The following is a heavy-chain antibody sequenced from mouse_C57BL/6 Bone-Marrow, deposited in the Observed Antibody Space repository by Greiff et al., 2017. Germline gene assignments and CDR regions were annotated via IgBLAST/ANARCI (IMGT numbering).Heavy chain of an antibody. J-gene: IGHJ2*01. D-gene: IGHD2-3*01. CDR2: IHPNSGST. V-gene: IGHV1-64*01. CDR3: ARDGYDGYFDY. CDR1: GYTFTSYW. Sequence: QVQLQQSGAELVKPGASVKLSCKASGYTFTSYWMHWVKQRPGQGLEWIGMIHPNSGSTNYNEKFKSKATLTVDKSSSTAYMQLSSLTSEDSAVYYCARDGYDGYFDYWGQGTTLTVSS.